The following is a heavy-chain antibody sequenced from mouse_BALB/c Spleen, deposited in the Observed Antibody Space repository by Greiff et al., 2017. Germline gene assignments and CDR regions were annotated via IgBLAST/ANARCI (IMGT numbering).Heavy chain of an antibody. CDR3: ARENRYDGYAMDY. Sequence: VQGVESGPGLVAPSQSLSITCTVSGFSLTDYGVSWIRQPPGKGLEWLGVIWGGGSTYYNSALKSRLSISKDNSKSQVFLKMNSLQTDDTARYYCARENRYDGYAMDYWGQGTSVTVSS. J-gene: IGHJ4*01. D-gene: IGHD2-14*01. V-gene: IGHV2-6-5*01. CDR1: GFSLTDYG. CDR2: IWGGGST.